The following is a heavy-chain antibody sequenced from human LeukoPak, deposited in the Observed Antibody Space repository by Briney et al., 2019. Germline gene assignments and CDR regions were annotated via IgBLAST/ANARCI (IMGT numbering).Heavy chain of an antibody. CDR3: ARGVRGVINNNWFDP. CDR2: IYSDCST. V-gene: IGHV3-53*01. J-gene: IGHJ5*02. CDR1: GFTVSSNY. D-gene: IGHD3-10*01. Sequence: AGTLRLSCAASGFTVSSNYMSWVRLPPGKGLEWVSVIYSDCSTYDAYSVKGRFTISRDNSKNTLYLQMNSLSAEDTSVYYCARGVRGVINNNWFDPWGQGTLVTVSS.